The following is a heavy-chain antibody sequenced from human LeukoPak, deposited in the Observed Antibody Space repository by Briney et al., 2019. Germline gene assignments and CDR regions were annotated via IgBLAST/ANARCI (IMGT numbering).Heavy chain of an antibody. Sequence: SVKVSCKASGGTFSSYAISWVRQAPGQGLEWMGRIIPIFGTANYAQKFQGRVTITTDESTSTAYMELCSLRSEDTAVYYCASGNTIGGSWIQLWLDYWGQGTLVTVSS. D-gene: IGHD5-18*01. CDR2: IIPIFGTA. CDR3: ASGNTIGGSWIQLWLDY. V-gene: IGHV1-69*05. J-gene: IGHJ4*02. CDR1: GGTFSSYA.